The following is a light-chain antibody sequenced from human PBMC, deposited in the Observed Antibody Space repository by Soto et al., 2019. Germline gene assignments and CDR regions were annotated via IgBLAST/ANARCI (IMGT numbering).Light chain of an antibody. J-gene: IGKJ4*01. CDR1: QSVSSSY. CDR3: QQYGSSPT. CDR2: GAS. V-gene: IGKV3-20*01. Sequence: EIVLTQSPGTLSLSPGERATLSCRASQSVSSSYLAWYQQKPGQAPRLLIYGASSRATGIPGRFSSSGCGTDFTLTISRLEPEYFAVYYCQQYGSSPTFGGGTKVEIK.